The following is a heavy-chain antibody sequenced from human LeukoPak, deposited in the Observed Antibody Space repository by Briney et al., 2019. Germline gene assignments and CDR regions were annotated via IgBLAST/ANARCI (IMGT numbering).Heavy chain of an antibody. CDR1: GFTFSSYA. Sequence: GGSLRLSCAASGFTFSSYAMSWVRQAPGKGLERVSAISGSGGSTYYADSVKGRFTISRDNSKNTLYMQMNSLRAEDTAVYYCAKDKAMVYAFGYFDYWGQGTLVTVSS. CDR2: ISGSGGST. D-gene: IGHD2-8*01. J-gene: IGHJ4*02. V-gene: IGHV3-23*01. CDR3: AKDKAMVYAFGYFDY.